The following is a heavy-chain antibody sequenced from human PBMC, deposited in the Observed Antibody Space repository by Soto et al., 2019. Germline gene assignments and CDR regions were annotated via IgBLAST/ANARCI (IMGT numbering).Heavy chain of an antibody. D-gene: IGHD4-17*01. Sequence: QVQLVQSGAEEKKPGASVKVSCKASGYTFTSYAMHWVRQAPGQRLEWMGWINAGNGNTKYSQKFQGRVTITRDTAASTAYMELSSLRAEDTAVYYCASESYGGEFDYGGQGTLVIVSS. V-gene: IGHV1-3*05. J-gene: IGHJ4*02. CDR1: GYTFTSYA. CDR3: ASESYGGEFDY. CDR2: INAGNGNT.